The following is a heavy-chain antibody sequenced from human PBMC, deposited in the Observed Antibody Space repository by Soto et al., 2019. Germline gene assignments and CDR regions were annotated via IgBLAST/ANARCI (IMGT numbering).Heavy chain of an antibody. CDR3: ARGGGAMARRLYYYGMDV. CDR1: GGTFSSYA. CDR2: IIPIFGTA. V-gene: IGHV1-69*13. J-gene: IGHJ6*02. Sequence: SVKVSCKASGGTFSSYAISWVRQAPGQGLEWMGGIIPIFGTANYAQKFQGRVTITADESTSTAYMELSSLRSEDTAVYYCARGGGAMARRLYYYGMDVCGQGTTVTVSS. D-gene: IGHD5-18*01.